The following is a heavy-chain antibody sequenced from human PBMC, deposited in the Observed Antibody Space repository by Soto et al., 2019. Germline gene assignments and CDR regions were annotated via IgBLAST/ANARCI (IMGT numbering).Heavy chain of an antibody. D-gene: IGHD4-17*01. V-gene: IGHV4-30-2*01. CDR3: DSGDYQYSIDD. CDR2: IYRTGNT. J-gene: IGHJ4*02. Sequence: PXETLSLPFTVSGDSITSGYYSWSWIRQPPGKGLEWLGYIYRTGNTHYSPSLKSRVSISQDRSKNQFSLELTSVTAADTAVYYCDSGDYQYSIDDWGQGTLVTVSS. CDR1: GDSITSGYYS.